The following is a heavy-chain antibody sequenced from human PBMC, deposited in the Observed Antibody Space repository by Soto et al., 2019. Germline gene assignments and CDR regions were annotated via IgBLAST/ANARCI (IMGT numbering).Heavy chain of an antibody. J-gene: IGHJ4*02. Sequence: HPGGSLRLSCAASGFTFSSYAMHWVRQAPGKGLEWVAVISYDGSNKYYADSVKGRFTISRDNSKNTLYLQMNSLRAEDTAVYYCAADRTYCGADCYVDWGQGTLVTVSS. D-gene: IGHD2-21*02. V-gene: IGHV3-30-3*01. CDR3: AADRTYCGADCYVD. CDR1: GFTFSSYA. CDR2: ISYDGSNK.